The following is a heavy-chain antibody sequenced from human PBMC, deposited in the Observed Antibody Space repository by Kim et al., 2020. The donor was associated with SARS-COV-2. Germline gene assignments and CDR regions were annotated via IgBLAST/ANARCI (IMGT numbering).Heavy chain of an antibody. V-gene: IGHV3-74*01. CDR3: ARRAYTSGWWYFDY. D-gene: IGHD6-19*01. Sequence: GDPWKGRFTLSRDNAKNTLYRQMSSLRAEDTAVYYCARRAYTSGWWYFDYWGQGTLVTVSS. J-gene: IGHJ4*02.